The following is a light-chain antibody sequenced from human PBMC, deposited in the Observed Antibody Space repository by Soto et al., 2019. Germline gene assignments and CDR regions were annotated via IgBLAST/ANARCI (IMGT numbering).Light chain of an antibody. CDR3: QMRNNWPPIFT. CDR1: QSVSTN. CDR2: EVS. V-gene: IGKV3-11*01. J-gene: IGKJ3*01. Sequence: EIVLTQSPATLSLSPGERATLSCRASQSVSTNLAWYQQKPGQAPRLLMYEVSNRATGIPARFSGIGSGTDFTLTISSLEPEDFAVYCCQMRNNWPPIFTFGPGTKVDIK.